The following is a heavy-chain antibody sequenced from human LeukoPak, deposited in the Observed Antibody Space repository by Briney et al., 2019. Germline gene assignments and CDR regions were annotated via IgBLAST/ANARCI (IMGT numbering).Heavy chain of an antibody. CDR1: DGSISTYF. CDR2: VFYDGST. V-gene: IGHV4-59*08. J-gene: IGHJ4*02. D-gene: IGHD1-26*01. Sequence: SETLSLTCTVSDGSISTYFWNWIRQPPGRGLEWIGHVFYDGSTNLNPSLKSRVTISVDTSKNQFSLKLRSVTATDTAVYYCARHDSGSYFSHFGYWGQGTRVTVSS. CDR3: ARHDSGSYFSHFGY.